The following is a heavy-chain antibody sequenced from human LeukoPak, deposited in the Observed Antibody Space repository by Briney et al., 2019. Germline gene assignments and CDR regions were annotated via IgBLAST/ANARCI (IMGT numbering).Heavy chain of an antibody. D-gene: IGHD3-10*01. CDR2: FSAGGNRT. V-gene: IGHV3-23*01. CDR3: AKVLSKIYIYGPFDY. CDR1: GFTFRDYA. J-gene: IGHJ4*02. Sequence: GGSLRLSCAASGFTFRDYAMTWVRQAPGKGPEWVSTFSAGGNRTYYADSVKGRFIITRDNSKNTLYLQMNSLRAEDTAVYYCAKVLSKIYIYGPFDYWGQGSRVTVSS.